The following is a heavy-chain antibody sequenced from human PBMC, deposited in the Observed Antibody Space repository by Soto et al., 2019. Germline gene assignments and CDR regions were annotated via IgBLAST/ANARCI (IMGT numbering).Heavy chain of an antibody. CDR3: ARDWSLKESVVVVADTPMDDDVFDI. CDR2: ISTYNGDT. CDR1: GYTFTSYG. J-gene: IGHJ3*02. Sequence: ASVKVSCKASGYTFTSYGVSWVRQAPGQGLEWMGWISTYNGDTNYAQKFQGRVTMTTDTSTNTAYMELRNLRSDDTAVYFCARDWSLKESVVVVADTPMDDDVFDIWGQGTMVT. V-gene: IGHV1-18*01. D-gene: IGHD2-15*01.